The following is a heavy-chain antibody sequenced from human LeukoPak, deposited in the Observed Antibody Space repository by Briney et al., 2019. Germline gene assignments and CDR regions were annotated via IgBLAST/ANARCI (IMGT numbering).Heavy chain of an antibody. CDR1: GYSFTSYW. CDR3: ARHLRGGGRRGAFDI. CDR2: IYPGDSDT. D-gene: IGHD3-10*01. J-gene: IGHJ3*02. Sequence: HGESLKISCKGSGYSFTSYWIGWVRQMPGKGLEWMGIIYPGDSDTRYSPSSQGQVTISADKSISTAYLQWSSLKASDTAMYYCARHLRGGGRRGAFDIWGQGTMVTVSS. V-gene: IGHV5-51*01.